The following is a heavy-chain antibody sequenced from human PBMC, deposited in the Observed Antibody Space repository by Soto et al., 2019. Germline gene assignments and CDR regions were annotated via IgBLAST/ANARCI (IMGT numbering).Heavy chain of an antibody. D-gene: IGHD6-6*01. J-gene: IGHJ4*02. CDR1: GYTFTGYY. V-gene: IGHV1-2*04. CDR2: INPNSGGT. Sequence: ASVKVSCKASGYTFTGYYMHWVRQAPGQGLEWMGWINPNSGGTNYAQKFQGWVTMTRATSISTAYMELSRLRSDDTAVYYCARGFSSSSWYFDYWGQGPLVTVSS. CDR3: ARGFSSSSWYFDY.